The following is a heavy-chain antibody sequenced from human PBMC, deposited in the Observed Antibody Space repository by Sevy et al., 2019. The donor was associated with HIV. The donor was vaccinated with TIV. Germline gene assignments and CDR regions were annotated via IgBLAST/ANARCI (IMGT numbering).Heavy chain of an antibody. Sequence: ASVKVSCKASGYTFTSYGISWVRQTPGQGLEWMGWISAYNGNTNYAQKLQGRVTMTTDTSTSTAYMELRSLRSDDTAVYYCAGSIVVVPAASIGMDVWGQGTTVTVSS. V-gene: IGHV1-18*01. D-gene: IGHD2-2*01. CDR3: AGSIVVVPAASIGMDV. CDR1: GYTFTSYG. J-gene: IGHJ6*02. CDR2: ISAYNGNT.